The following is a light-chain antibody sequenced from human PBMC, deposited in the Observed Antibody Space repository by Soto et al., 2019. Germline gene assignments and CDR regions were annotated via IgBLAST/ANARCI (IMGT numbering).Light chain of an antibody. Sequence: VMTQSPANLSVSPGEGVTLFCRANQNVASNIAWYQEKPAQPPRLLIYASSTRATGIPATFSGSGSGTQFSLTISSLQSEDSAVYYCQQYYHWGLSFGGGTKVEI. V-gene: IGKV3D-15*01. CDR3: QQYYHWGLS. CDR2: ASS. CDR1: QNVASN. J-gene: IGKJ4*01.